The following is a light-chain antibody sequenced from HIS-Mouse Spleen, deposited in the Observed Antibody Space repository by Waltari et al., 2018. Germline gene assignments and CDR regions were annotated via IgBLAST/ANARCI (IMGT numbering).Light chain of an antibody. Sequence: SYELTQPPSVSVSPGQTARITCSGDALSKKYAYWYQQKSGQAPVHVIYEDSKRPSGIHERFSGSSSGTMATLTISGAQVEDEADYYCYSTDSSGNHRVFGGGTKLTVL. J-gene: IGLJ2*01. CDR2: EDS. CDR3: YSTDSSGNHRV. V-gene: IGLV3-10*01. CDR1: ALSKKY.